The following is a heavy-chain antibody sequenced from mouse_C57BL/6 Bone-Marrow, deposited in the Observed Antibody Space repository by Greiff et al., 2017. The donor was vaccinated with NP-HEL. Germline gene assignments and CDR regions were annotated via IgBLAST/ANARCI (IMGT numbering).Heavy chain of an antibody. V-gene: IGHV1-4*01. Sequence: QVQLQQSGAELARPGASVKMSCKASGYTFTSYTMHWVKQRPGQGLEWIGYINPSSGYTKYNQKFKDKATLTADKSSSTAYMQLSSLTSEDSAVYYCAREEDYGSSSLYYAMDYWGQGTSVTVSS. D-gene: IGHD1-1*01. CDR1: GYTFTSYT. CDR2: INPSSGYT. CDR3: AREEDYGSSSLYYAMDY. J-gene: IGHJ4*01.